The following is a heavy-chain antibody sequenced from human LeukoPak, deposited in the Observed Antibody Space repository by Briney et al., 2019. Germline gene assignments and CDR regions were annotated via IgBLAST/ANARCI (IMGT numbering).Heavy chain of an antibody. D-gene: IGHD2-2*01. Sequence: GGSLTLSCAASGNSLMHWVRQAPGKGLVWVSHINSDGSWTGYADSVKGRFTISKDNAKNTVYLQMNNLRAEDTAVYYCVSFYETYWGRGTLVTVSS. CDR3: VSFYETY. J-gene: IGHJ4*02. CDR2: INSDGSWT. V-gene: IGHV3-74*01. CDR1: GNSL.